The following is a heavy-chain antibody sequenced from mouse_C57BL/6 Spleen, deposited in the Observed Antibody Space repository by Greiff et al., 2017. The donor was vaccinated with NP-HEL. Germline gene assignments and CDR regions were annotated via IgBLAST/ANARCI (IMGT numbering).Heavy chain of an antibody. CDR3: ASLDYDRFAY. CDR1: GYAFSSSW. Sequence: QVQLQQSGPELVKPGASVKISCKASGYAFSSSWMNWVKQRPGKGLEWIGRIYPGVGDTNYNGKFKGKATLTADKSSSAAYMQLSSLTSEDSAVYFWASLDYDRFAYWGQGTLVTVSA. V-gene: IGHV1-82*01. J-gene: IGHJ3*01. CDR2: IYPGVGDT. D-gene: IGHD2-4*01.